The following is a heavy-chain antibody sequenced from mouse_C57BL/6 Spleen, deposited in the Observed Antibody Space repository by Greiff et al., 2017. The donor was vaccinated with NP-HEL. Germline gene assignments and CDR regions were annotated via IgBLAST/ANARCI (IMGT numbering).Heavy chain of an antibody. Sequence: QVQLQQSGAELVKPGASVKISCKASGYAFSSYWMNWVKQRPGKGLEWIGQIYPGDGDTNYNGKFKGKATLTADKSSSTAYMQLSSLTSEDSAVYFCARGINYDYYFDYWGQGTTLTVSS. J-gene: IGHJ2*01. CDR1: GYAFSSYW. CDR2: IYPGDGDT. D-gene: IGHD2-4*01. CDR3: ARGINYDYYFDY. V-gene: IGHV1-80*01.